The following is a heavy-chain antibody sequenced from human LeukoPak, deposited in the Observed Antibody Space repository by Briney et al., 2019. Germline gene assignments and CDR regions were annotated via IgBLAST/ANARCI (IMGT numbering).Heavy chain of an antibody. CDR2: IRSKANSYAT. J-gene: IGHJ3*02. CDR1: GFTFSGSA. CDR3: TRLITMIPGLDAFDI. D-gene: IGHD3-22*01. V-gene: IGHV3-73*01. Sequence: GGSLRLSCAASGFTFSGSAMHWVRQASGKGLEWVGRIRSKANSYATAYAASVKGRFTISRDDSKNTAYLQMNSLKTEDTAVYYCTRLITMIPGLDAFDIWGQGTMVTVSS.